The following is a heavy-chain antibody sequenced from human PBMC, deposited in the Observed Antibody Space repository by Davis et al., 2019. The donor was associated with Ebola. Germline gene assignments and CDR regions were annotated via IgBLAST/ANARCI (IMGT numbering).Heavy chain of an antibody. V-gene: IGHV4-39*02. J-gene: IGHJ6*02. CDR2: ISHSGTT. CDR1: GGSIRSSNHH. Sequence: SETLSLTCTLSGGSIRSSNHHWGWIRQPPGKGLEWIGSISHSGTTYYNPSLKSRVSISVDTSKNQFSLKLSSVTAADTAVYYCARGNYGDYIVLYYYNMDVWGQGTTVTVSS. CDR3: ARGNYGDYIVLYYYNMDV. D-gene: IGHD4-17*01.